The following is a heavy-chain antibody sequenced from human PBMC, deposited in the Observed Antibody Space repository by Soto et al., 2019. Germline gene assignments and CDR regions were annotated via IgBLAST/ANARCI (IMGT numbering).Heavy chain of an antibody. CDR2: IGGSGGST. V-gene: IGHV3-23*01. D-gene: IGHD6-13*01. J-gene: IGHJ6*02. CDR1: VFTFSSYA. Sequence: SLRLSCPASVFTFSSYAMRWVRQAPGQGLESVSAIGGSGGSTYYADNVKGRFTIPRENSKNTLYLQMNSLRDEDTAVYYCAKALDCSSWYYYYGMDVWGQGTTVTVSS. CDR3: AKALDCSSWYYYYGMDV.